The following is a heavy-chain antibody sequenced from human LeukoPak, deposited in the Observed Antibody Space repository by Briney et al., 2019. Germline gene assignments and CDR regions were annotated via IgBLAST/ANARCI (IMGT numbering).Heavy chain of an antibody. D-gene: IGHD6-19*01. Sequence: PSGTLSLTCAVSGGSISSSNWWGWVRPPPGKGLGWIGEIYHSGSTNYNPSLKSRVTISVDKSKNQFSLKLSSVTAADTAVYYCARMQRIAVAGTFMISAFDIWGQGTMVTVSS. J-gene: IGHJ3*02. CDR2: IYHSGST. CDR3: ARMQRIAVAGTFMISAFDI. CDR1: GGSISSSNW. V-gene: IGHV4-4*02.